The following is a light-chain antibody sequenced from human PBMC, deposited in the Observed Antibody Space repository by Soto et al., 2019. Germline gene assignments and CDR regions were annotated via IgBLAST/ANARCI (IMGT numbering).Light chain of an antibody. J-gene: IGKJ4*01. CDR1: QSLLHSNGYNY. CDR3: MAALQTPLT. CDR2: LGS. V-gene: IGKV2-28*01. Sequence: DIVMTQSPLSLPVTPGEPASISCRSSQSLLHSNGYNYLDWYLQKPGQSPQLLIYLGSNRASGVPDRFSGSGSGTDFTLKISRVEAEDVGVYYCMAALQTPLTFGGGTKVEIK.